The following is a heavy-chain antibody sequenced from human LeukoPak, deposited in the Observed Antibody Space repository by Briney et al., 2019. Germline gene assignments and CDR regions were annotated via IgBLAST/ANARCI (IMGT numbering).Heavy chain of an antibody. CDR2: IGAGFDT. D-gene: IGHD2-2*01. Sequence: GGSLRLSCAASGFTFSTYDFHWVRQVTGKGLQWVSAIGAGFDTYYQDSVRGRFTISRENAKNTLYLQMNSLRAEDTAVYYCAKGVFDIVVVPAAIHGDYWGQGTLVTVSS. CDR1: GFTFSTYD. J-gene: IGHJ4*02. V-gene: IGHV3-13*01. CDR3: AKGVFDIVVVPAAIHGDY.